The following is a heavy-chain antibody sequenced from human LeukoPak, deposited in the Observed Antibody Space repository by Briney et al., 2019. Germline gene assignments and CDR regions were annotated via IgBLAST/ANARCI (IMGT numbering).Heavy chain of an antibody. CDR1: GYTFTSYG. V-gene: IGHV1-18*01. Sequence: ASVKVSCKASGYTFTSYGISWVRQAPGQGPEWMGWISAYNGNTNYAQKLQGRVTMTTDTSTSTAYMELRSLRSDDTAVYYCAREHYDILTGYPTENFDYWGQGTLVTVSS. J-gene: IGHJ4*02. CDR3: AREHYDILTGYPTENFDY. CDR2: ISAYNGNT. D-gene: IGHD3-9*01.